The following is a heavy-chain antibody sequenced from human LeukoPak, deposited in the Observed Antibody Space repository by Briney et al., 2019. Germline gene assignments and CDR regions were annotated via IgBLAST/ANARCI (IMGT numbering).Heavy chain of an antibody. J-gene: IGHJ4*02. Sequence: SETLSLTCAVYGESFSDYYWTWIRQPLGKGLEWLGEINHSGSTNFNPSLKGRVTMSVDTSKNQFSLKLTSVIAADTAVYYCARAKNNCGADCYSPSFFDYWGQGTLVTVSS. V-gene: IGHV4-34*01. D-gene: IGHD2-21*01. CDR3: ARAKNNCGADCYSPSFFDY. CDR1: GESFSDYY. CDR2: INHSGST.